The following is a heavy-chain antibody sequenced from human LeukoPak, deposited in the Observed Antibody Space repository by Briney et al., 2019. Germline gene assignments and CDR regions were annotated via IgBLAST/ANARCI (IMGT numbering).Heavy chain of an antibody. V-gene: IGHV3-30*02. Sequence: PGGSLRLSCAASGFTFSNYGMHWVRQAPGKGLEWVAFIRYDGSNKYYADSVKGRFTNSRDNSKNTLYLQMNSLRAEDKAVYYCAKDGLGGAIRGYWFDPWGQGTLVSVSS. CDR3: AKDGLGGAIRGYWFDP. D-gene: IGHD3-16*01. CDR2: IRYDGSNK. J-gene: IGHJ5*02. CDR1: GFTFSNYG.